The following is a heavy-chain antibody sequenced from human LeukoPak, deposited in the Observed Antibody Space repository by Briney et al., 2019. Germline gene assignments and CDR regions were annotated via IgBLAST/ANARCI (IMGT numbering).Heavy chain of an antibody. CDR2: INHSGST. D-gene: IGHD3-10*01. Sequence: SETLSLTCAVYGGSLSGRYWAWIRKPPGKGLEWIGQINHSGSTNYNPSLKSRVTISVDTSKNQFSLKLSSVTAADTAVYYCARDRYGSGSYYIPGAVDIWGQGTMVTVSS. CDR1: GGSLSGRY. V-gene: IGHV4-34*01. CDR3: ARDRYGSGSYYIPGAVDI. J-gene: IGHJ3*02.